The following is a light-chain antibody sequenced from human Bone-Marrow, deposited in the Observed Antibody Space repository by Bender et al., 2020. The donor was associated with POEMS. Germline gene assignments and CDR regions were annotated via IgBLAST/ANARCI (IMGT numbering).Light chain of an antibody. CDR3: CSYADSSTLV. V-gene: IGLV2-23*02. CDR2: EVT. CDR1: SSDVGAYNL. J-gene: IGLJ1*01. Sequence: QSALTQPASVSGSPGQSITISCTGASSDVGAYNLVSWYQQHPGKAPELMIYEVTKRPSGVSNRFSGSKSGNTASLTISDLQAEDEADYYCCSYADSSTLVLGTGTKVTVL.